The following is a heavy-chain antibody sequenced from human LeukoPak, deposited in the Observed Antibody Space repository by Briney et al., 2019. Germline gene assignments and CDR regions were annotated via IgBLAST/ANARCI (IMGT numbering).Heavy chain of an antibody. J-gene: IGHJ5*02. D-gene: IGHD6-13*01. Sequence: PGGSLRLSCAASGFTFDDYGMSWVRQAPGKGLEWVSGTNWTGDSTGYADSVKGRFTISRDNAQNSLYLQMNSLRAEDTAVYYCARDIAAAATGFDPWGQGTLVTVSS. CDR2: TNWTGDST. CDR1: GFTFDDYG. CDR3: ARDIAAAATGFDP. V-gene: IGHV3-20*04.